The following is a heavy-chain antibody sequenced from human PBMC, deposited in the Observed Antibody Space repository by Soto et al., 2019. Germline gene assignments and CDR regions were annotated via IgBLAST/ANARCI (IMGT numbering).Heavy chain of an antibody. CDR2: ISGSGGST. CDR3: AKRGPYCSSTSCQDDY. Sequence: PGGSLRLSCAASGFTFSSYAKRWVRQAPGKGLEWVSAISGSGGSTYYADSVKGRFTISRDNSKNTLYLQMNSLRAEDTAVYYCAKRGPYCSSTSCQDDYWGQGTLVT. V-gene: IGHV3-23*01. J-gene: IGHJ4*02. CDR1: GFTFSSYA. D-gene: IGHD2-2*01.